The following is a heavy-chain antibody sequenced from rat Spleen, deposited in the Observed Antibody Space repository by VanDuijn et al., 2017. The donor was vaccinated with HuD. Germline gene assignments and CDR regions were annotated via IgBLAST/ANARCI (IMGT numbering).Heavy chain of an antibody. CDR2: ISPSGGAT. CDR3: VRHDTSGYSNWFAY. V-gene: IGHV5S13*01. CDR1: GFTFRNYD. J-gene: IGHJ3*01. Sequence: EVQLVESGGDLFQPGRSLKLSCAASGFTFRNYDMAWVRQAPTMGLEWVTSISPSGGATYYRDSVKGRFTVYRDNAKNTLYLQLDSLRSEDTATYYCVRHDTSGYSNWFAYWGQGTLVTVSS. D-gene: IGHD4-3*01.